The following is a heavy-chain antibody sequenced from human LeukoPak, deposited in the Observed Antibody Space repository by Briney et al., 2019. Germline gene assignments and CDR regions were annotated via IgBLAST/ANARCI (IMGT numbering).Heavy chain of an antibody. Sequence: SETLSLTCTVSGGSISSYYWSWIRQPPGKGLEWIGYIYYSGSTNYNPSLKSRVTISVDTSKNQFSLKLSSVTAADTAVYYCAREAHYGDYALYSDYWGQGTLVTVSS. CDR3: AREAHYGDYALYSDY. D-gene: IGHD4-17*01. J-gene: IGHJ4*02. V-gene: IGHV4-59*01. CDR2: IYYSGST. CDR1: GGSISSYY.